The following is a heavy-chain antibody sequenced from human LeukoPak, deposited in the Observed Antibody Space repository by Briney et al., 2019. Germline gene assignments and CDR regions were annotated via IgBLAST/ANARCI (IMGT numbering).Heavy chain of an antibody. V-gene: IGHV4-59*01. CDR1: GASISSYH. D-gene: IGHD4-17*01. Sequence: SETLSLTCTVSGASISSYHWSWIRQPPGKGLEWIGYIHSSGNTNYNPSLKSRVSMSSDTSKNQFSLKLNSVTLADTAVYYCARGSVTWDYWGQGTLVTVSS. CDR3: ARGSVTWDY. CDR2: IHSSGNT. J-gene: IGHJ4*02.